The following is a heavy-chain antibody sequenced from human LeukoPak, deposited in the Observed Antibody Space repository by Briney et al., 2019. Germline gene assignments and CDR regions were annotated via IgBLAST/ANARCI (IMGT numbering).Heavy chain of an antibody. J-gene: IGHJ4*02. CDR1: GYTFTSYY. CDR3: VKDPLQLYYFDQ. CDR2: INPIIGDT. D-gene: IGHD1-1*01. V-gene: IGHV1-2*02. Sequence: GASVKVSCKASGYTFTSYYMHWVRQAPGQGLEWMGWINPIIGDTQYAQHFQGRVTMTRDTSITTAYMELSSLRLDDTAIYYCVKDPLQLYYFDQWGQGTLVTVSS.